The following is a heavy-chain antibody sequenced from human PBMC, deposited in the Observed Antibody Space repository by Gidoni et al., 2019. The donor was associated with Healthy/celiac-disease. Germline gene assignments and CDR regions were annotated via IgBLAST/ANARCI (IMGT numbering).Heavy chain of an antibody. D-gene: IGHD1-26*01. CDR1: GGSISSSSYY. Sequence: QLQLQESGPGLVKPSETLSLTCTVSGGSISSSSYYWGWIRQPPGKGLEWIGSIYYSGSTYYNPSLKSRVTISVDTSKNQFSLKLSSVTAADTAVHYCARLSQWELYFDYWGQGTLVTVSS. CDR2: IYYSGST. CDR3: ARLSQWELYFDY. V-gene: IGHV4-39*01. J-gene: IGHJ4*02.